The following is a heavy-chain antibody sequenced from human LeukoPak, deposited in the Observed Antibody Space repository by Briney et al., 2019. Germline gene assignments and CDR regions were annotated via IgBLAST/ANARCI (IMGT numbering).Heavy chain of an antibody. Sequence: SSETPSLTCTVSGGSISSGGYYWSWIRQHPGKGLEWIGYIYYSGSTYYNPSLKSRVTISVDTSKNQFSLKLSSVTAADTAVYYCARGNRNRGVLFDYWGQGTLVTVSS. CDR2: IYYSGST. V-gene: IGHV4-31*03. J-gene: IGHJ4*02. D-gene: IGHD1-14*01. CDR1: GGSISSGGYY. CDR3: ARGNRNRGVLFDY.